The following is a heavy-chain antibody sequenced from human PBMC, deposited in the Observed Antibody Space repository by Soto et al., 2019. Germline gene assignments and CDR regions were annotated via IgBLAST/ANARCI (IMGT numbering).Heavy chain of an antibody. Sequence: SDTLSLTCAVSGGSISVSNWWTWVSLPPGKGLEWIGELDHTGTTSYNPSLKSRVNISVDKSKNQFSLKLTSVIVADTAVYYCARDYCMWYFHXWGRGTVVTVSX. V-gene: IGHV4-4*02. CDR3: ARDYCMWYFHX. CDR2: LDHTGTT. CDR1: GGSISVSNW. D-gene: IGHD2-8*01. J-gene: IGHJ4*02.